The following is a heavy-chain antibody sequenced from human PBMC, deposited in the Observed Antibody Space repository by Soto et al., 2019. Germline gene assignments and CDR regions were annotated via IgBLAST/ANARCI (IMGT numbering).Heavy chain of an antibody. Sequence: ASLKVSCKASGYTFTSYAMHWVRQAPGQRLEWMGWINAGNGNTKYSQKFQGRVTITRDTSASTAYMELSSLRSEDTAVYYCARVGYHGSGYYYYGMDVWGQGTTVTVSS. CDR3: ARVGYHGSGYYYYGMDV. CDR1: GYTFTSYA. CDR2: INAGNGNT. D-gene: IGHD3-10*01. V-gene: IGHV1-3*01. J-gene: IGHJ6*02.